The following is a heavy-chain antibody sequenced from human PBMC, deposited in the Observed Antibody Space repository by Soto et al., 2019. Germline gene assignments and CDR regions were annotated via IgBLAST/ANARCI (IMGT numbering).Heavy chain of an antibody. CDR3: ARDTVAPLYYYGMDV. CDR2: TYYRSKWYN. V-gene: IGHV6-1*01. J-gene: IGHJ6*02. Sequence: SQTLALPCGISGDSVSSNSAACNFIRQSPSRGLEWLGRTYYRSKWYNDYAVSVKSRITINPDTSKNQFSLQLNSVTPEDTAVYYCARDTVAPLYYYGMDVWGQGTTVTVSS. D-gene: IGHD6-19*01. CDR1: GDSVSSNSAA.